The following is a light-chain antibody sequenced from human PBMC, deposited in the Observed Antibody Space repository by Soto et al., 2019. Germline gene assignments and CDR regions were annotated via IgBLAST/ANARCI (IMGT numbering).Light chain of an antibody. CDR1: QSVSSY. V-gene: IGKV3-11*01. CDR3: QQRSNWPGT. J-gene: IGKJ4*01. Sequence: EIVLTQSPATLSLSPGERATLSCRASQSVSSYLAWYQQKPGQTPRRLIYDASNRATGIPARFSGSGSGTDFTRTISSLEPEDFAVYYCQQRSNWPGTFGGGTKVEIK. CDR2: DAS.